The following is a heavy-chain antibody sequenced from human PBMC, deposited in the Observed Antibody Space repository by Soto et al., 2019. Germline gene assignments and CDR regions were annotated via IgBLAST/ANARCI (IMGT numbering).Heavy chain of an antibody. CDR1: GGSISSGGYY. D-gene: IGHD6-19*01. V-gene: IGHV4-31*03. CDR3: ARDDRDGCNPSGVYFDY. J-gene: IGHJ4*02. Sequence: SETLSLTCTVSGGSISSGGYYWSWIRQHPGKGLEWIGYIYYSGSTYYNPSLKSRVTISVDTSKNQFSLKLSSVTAADTAVYYCARDDRDGCNPSGVYFDYWGQGTLVTVSS. CDR2: IYYSGST.